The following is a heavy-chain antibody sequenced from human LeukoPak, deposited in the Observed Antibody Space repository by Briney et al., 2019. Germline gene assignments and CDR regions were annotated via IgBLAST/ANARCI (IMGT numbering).Heavy chain of an antibody. CDR1: GGSISSYY. Sequence: SETLSLTCTVSGGSISSYYWSWIRQPAGKGLEWIGRIYTSGSTNYNPSLKSRVTMSVDTSKNQFSLKLSSVTAADTAVYYCARVTKEIAAAGTEYFQHWGQGTLVTVSS. D-gene: IGHD6-13*01. CDR2: IYTSGST. CDR3: ARVTKEIAAAGTEYFQH. J-gene: IGHJ1*01. V-gene: IGHV4-4*07.